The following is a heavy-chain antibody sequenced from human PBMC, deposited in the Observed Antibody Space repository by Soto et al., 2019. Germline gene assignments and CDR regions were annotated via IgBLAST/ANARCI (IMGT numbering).Heavy chain of an antibody. CDR2: IGGRGGST. CDR1: GFSFSNYA. D-gene: IGHD3-10*01. V-gene: IGHV3-23*01. Sequence: EVQLLESGGGLVQPGGSLRLSCATSGFSFSNYAMRWVRQAPGKGLEWVSAIGGRGGSTDYADSVKGRFTISRDNSKNTLYLQMNSVRAEDTAIYYCAKDRNRDAYNRGGFDIWGQGTMVTVSS. J-gene: IGHJ3*02. CDR3: AKDRNRDAYNRGGFDI.